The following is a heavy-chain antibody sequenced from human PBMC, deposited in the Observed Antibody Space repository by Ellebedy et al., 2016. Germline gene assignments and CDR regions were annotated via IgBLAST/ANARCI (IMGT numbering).Heavy chain of an antibody. CDR3: RQGHYADY. CDR1: GFTFSGYD. J-gene: IGHJ4*02. CDR2: ISYDGSNE. Sequence: GESLKISXAASGFTFSGYDMNWVRQAPGKGLEWVAVISYDGSNEYYADSVKGRFTISRDNSKNTLYLGMNSLRAEDTAVYYCRQGHYADYWGQGTLVTVSS. V-gene: IGHV3-30*04.